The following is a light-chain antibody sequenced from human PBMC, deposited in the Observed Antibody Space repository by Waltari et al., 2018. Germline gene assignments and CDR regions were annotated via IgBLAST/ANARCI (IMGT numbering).Light chain of an antibody. J-gene: IGKJ2*01. Sequence: DIQMTQSPSTLSASVGDRVTITCRASQSISSWLAWYQQKPGKAPKLLIYKASSLESGVPSRFSGSGSGTEFTLTISSLQPDDFTTYYCQQYNSYPYTFGQGTKLEI. CDR1: QSISSW. V-gene: IGKV1-5*03. CDR2: KAS. CDR3: QQYNSYPYT.